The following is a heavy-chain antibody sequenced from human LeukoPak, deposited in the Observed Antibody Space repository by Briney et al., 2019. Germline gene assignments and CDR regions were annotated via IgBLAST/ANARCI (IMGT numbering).Heavy chain of an antibody. J-gene: IGHJ4*02. D-gene: IGHD3-22*01. CDR3: TRHRLLGGYSDY. CDR2: IRSKANSDAT. Sequence: PGGSLRLSCAASGFTFSGSAMHWVRQASGKGLEWVGRIRSKANSDATAYAASVKGRFTISRDDSKNTAYLEMNSLKTEDTAVYYCTRHRLLGGYSDYWGQGTLVTVSS. CDR1: GFTFSGSA. V-gene: IGHV3-73*01.